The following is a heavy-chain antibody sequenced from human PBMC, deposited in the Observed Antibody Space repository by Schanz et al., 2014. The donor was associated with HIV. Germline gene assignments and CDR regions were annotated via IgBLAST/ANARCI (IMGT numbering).Heavy chain of an antibody. Sequence: VQLVESGGGLVQPGGSLRLSCAASGFIFSNYGMHWVRQAPGKGLEWVAVISYDGSNKYYADSVKGRFTIARDNSKNTLYLQMNSLRAEDTAVYYCAREYYSRNWNWFDPWGQGTLVTVSS. CDR1: GFIFSNYG. V-gene: IGHV3-30*03. CDR2: ISYDGSNK. J-gene: IGHJ5*02. D-gene: IGHD6-13*01. CDR3: AREYYSRNWNWFDP.